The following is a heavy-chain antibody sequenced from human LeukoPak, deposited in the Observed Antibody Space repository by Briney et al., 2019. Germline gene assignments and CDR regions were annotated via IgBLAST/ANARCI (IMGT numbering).Heavy chain of an antibody. CDR1: GGTISSFL. V-gene: IGHV1-69*04. D-gene: IGHD3-10*01. J-gene: IGHJ4*02. Sequence: ASVKVSCKASGGTISSFLISWVRQAPGQGLEWMGRIIPILGVANYTQKFQGRVTITADKSTSTAYMELSSLRSEDTAVYYCARDTYYYGSGLYYFDYWGQGTLVTVSS. CDR3: ARDTYYYGSGLYYFDY. CDR2: IIPILGVA.